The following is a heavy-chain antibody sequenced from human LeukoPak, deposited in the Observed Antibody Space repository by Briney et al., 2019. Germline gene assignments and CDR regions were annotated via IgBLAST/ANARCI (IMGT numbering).Heavy chain of an antibody. D-gene: IGHD6-19*01. J-gene: IGHJ4*02. CDR2: LSYSGST. CDR1: GGSLSSFY. Sequence: SETLSLTCTVSGGSLSSFYWSWIRPPPGGGLEWIGYLSYSGSTNYNPSLKSRVTISEDTSKNQFSLKLSSVTAADTAVYYCARAHTTGWRDYFFDFWGPGALVTVSS. CDR3: ARAHTTGWRDYFFDF. V-gene: IGHV4-59*01.